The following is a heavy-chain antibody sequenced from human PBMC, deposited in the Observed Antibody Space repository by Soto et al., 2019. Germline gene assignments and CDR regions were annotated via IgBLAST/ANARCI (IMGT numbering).Heavy chain of an antibody. D-gene: IGHD1-1*01. Sequence: PSETLSLTCTVSAASISRFYWSWIRKSAGKGLEWIGRIYATGTTDYNPSLKRRVMMSVDTSKKQFSLKLRSVTAADTAVYYCVRDGTKTLRDWFDPWGQGISVTVSS. J-gene: IGHJ5*02. CDR3: VRDGTKTLRDWFDP. V-gene: IGHV4-4*07. CDR2: IYATGTT. CDR1: AASISRFY.